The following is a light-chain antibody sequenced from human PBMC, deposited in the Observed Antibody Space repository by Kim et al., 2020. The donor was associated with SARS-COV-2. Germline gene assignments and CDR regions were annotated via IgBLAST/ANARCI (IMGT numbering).Light chain of an antibody. CDR2: GAS. J-gene: IGKJ2*01. CDR1: QSVYSN. Sequence: EIVMTQAPATLSVSPGERATLSCRASQSVYSNLAWYQQKPGQAPRLLIYGASTRATGVPARFSGSGSEIEFTLTISSLQSEDFGVYYCQQYNNWPPYTFGQGTKLEI. CDR3: QQYNNWPPYT. V-gene: IGKV3-15*01.